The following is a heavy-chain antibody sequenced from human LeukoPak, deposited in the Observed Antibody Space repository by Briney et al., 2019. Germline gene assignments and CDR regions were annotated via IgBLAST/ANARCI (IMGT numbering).Heavy chain of an antibody. V-gene: IGHV5-51*01. Sequence: GESLKISCQASGYHFPTHWIGWVRPMPGKGLEWMGIIYPSDSDTRYSPSLQGQVTISADKSINTVYLQWSSVKASDSAIYYCARGGDYGYDRIDYWGQGTQVTVSS. CDR1: GYHFPTHW. CDR3: ARGGDYGYDRIDY. J-gene: IGHJ4*02. CDR2: IYPSDSDT. D-gene: IGHD5-12*01.